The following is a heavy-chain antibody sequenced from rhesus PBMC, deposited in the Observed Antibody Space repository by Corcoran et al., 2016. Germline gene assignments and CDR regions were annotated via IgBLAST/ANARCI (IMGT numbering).Heavy chain of an antibody. J-gene: IGHJ4*01. D-gene: IGHD3-28*01. CDR2: ISGSSWST. V-gene: IGHV4-165*01. CDR3: ARNYYGSGYYYYFDY. CDR1: GGSFSGYY. Sequence: QVQLQESGPGLVKPSETLSLTCAVSGGSFSGYYWGWIRQPPGKGLEWIGYISGSSWSTDYTPSLKSRVTISTDTSKNKFSLKLSSVTAADTAVDYWARNYYGSGYYYYFDYWGQGVLVTVST.